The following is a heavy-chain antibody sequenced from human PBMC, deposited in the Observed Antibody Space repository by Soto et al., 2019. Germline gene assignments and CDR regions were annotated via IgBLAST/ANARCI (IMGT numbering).Heavy chain of an antibody. V-gene: IGHV3-23*01. J-gene: IGHJ3*02. Sequence: QPGGSLRLSCAASGFTCSSYAMSWVCQAPGKGLEWVSAISGSGGSTYYADSVKGRFTISRDNSKNTLYLQMNSLRAEDTAVYYCAKGMGYYDFTGWNDAFDIWGQGTMVTVSS. CDR1: GFTCSSYA. CDR3: AKGMGYYDFTGWNDAFDI. CDR2: ISGSGGST. D-gene: IGHD3-3*01.